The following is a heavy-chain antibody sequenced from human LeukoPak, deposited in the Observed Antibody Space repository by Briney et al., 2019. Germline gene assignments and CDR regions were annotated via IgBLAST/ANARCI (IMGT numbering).Heavy chain of an antibody. D-gene: IGHD3-22*01. CDR2: IYYSGST. Sequence: SETLSLACTVSGGSISSYYWSWIRQPPGKGLEWIGYIYYSGSTNYNPSLKSRVTISVDTSKNLFSLKLSPVTAADTAVYYCARDLSYYYDSSGHHVFDIWGQGTMVTVSS. J-gene: IGHJ3*02. V-gene: IGHV4-59*01. CDR3: ARDLSYYYDSSGHHVFDI. CDR1: GGSISSYY.